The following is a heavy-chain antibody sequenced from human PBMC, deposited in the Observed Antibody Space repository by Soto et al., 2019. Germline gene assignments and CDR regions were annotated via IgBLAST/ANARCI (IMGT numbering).Heavy chain of an antibody. J-gene: IGHJ3*02. CDR1: GFTVSSNY. CDR3: ARSPMNFDYYDSSVGAFDI. V-gene: IGHV3-53*01. CDR2: IYSGGST. Sequence: GGSLRLSCAASGFTVSSNYMSWVRQAPGKGLEWVSVIYSGGSTYYADSVKGRFTISGDNSKNTLYLQMNSLRAEDTAVYYCARSPMNFDYYDSSVGAFDIWGQGTMVTVSS. D-gene: IGHD3-22*01.